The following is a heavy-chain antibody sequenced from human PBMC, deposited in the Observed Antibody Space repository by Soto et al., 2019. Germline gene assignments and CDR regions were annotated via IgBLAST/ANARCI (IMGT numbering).Heavy chain of an antibody. V-gene: IGHV3-48*01. CDR2: ISSSSSTI. Sequence: GGSLRLSCAASGFTFSSYSMNWVRQAPGKGLEWVSYISSSSSTIYYADSVKGRFTISRDNAKNSLYLQMNSLRAEDTAVCYCAREASREYSGYVHDAFDIWGQGTMVTVSS. CDR1: GFTFSSYS. D-gene: IGHD5-12*01. J-gene: IGHJ3*02. CDR3: AREASREYSGYVHDAFDI.